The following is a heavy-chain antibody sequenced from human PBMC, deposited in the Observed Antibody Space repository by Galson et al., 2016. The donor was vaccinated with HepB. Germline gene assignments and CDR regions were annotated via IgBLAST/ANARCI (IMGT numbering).Heavy chain of an antibody. CDR2: VKGKIDGGTI. J-gene: IGHJ4*02. CDR3: TTHFYHQGFDN. D-gene: IGHD3-3*02. CDR1: GFTFSRAW. V-gene: IGHV3-15*07. Sequence: SLRLSCAASGFTFSRAWMSRVRQAPGEGLEWVGHVKGKIDGGTIDYAAPVKGRFTISRDDSRNTFYLQMNSLKTEDTAVYYCTTHFYHQGFDNWGQGTLVTVSS.